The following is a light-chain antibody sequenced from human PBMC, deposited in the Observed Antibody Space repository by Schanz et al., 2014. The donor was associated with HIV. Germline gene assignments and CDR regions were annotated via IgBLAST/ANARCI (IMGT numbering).Light chain of an antibody. CDR3: SSYTSSSTPVV. V-gene: IGLV2-8*01. CDR1: SSDVGDYNY. CDR2: EVS. J-gene: IGLJ2*01. Sequence: QSALTQPPSASGSPGQSVTISCTGTSSDVGDYNYVSWYQQHPGKAPKLMIYEVSERPSGVPDRFSGSKSGNTASLTVSGLQADDEADYYCSSYTSSSTPVVFGGGTKLTVL.